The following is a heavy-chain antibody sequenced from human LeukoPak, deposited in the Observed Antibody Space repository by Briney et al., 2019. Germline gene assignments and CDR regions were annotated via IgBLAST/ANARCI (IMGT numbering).Heavy chain of an antibody. Sequence: SETLSLTCTVSGYSISSGYYWGWIRQPPGKGLEWIGSIYHSGSTYYNPSLKSRVTISVDTSKNQFSLKLSSVTAADTAVYYCARRSSGYYPYFDYWGQGTLVTVSS. D-gene: IGHD3-22*01. J-gene: IGHJ4*02. CDR2: IYHSGST. V-gene: IGHV4-38-2*02. CDR3: ARRSSGYYPYFDY. CDR1: GYSISSGYY.